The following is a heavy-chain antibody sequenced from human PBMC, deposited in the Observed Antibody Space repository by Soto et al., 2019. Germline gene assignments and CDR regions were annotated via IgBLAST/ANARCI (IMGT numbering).Heavy chain of an antibody. CDR2: ISAYNGNT. Sequence: QVQLVQSGAEVKKPGASVKVSRKASGYTFTSYGISWVRQAPGQGLEWMGWISAYNGNTNYAQKLQGRVTMTTDTSTSTAYMELRSLRSDDTAVYYCARAWEDCSSTSCHDYWGQGTLVTVSS. CDR3: ARAWEDCSSTSCHDY. J-gene: IGHJ4*02. D-gene: IGHD2-2*01. CDR1: GYTFTSYG. V-gene: IGHV1-18*01.